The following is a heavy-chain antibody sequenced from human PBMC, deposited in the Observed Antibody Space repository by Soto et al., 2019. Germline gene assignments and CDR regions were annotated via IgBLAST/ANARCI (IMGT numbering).Heavy chain of an antibody. CDR1: GFTLSRYW. Sequence: VQLLESGGGLVQPGGSLTLSCAVAGFTLSRYWMHWVRQVPGTRPVWVSGMNSDGISTSYADSVKGRVTISREHAKNTLSLPMTSLIPYATGLYYCARVGCSGGSCGDYWGQGTVVTV. J-gene: IGHJ4*02. D-gene: IGHD2-15*01. CDR3: ARVGCSGGSCGDY. CDR2: MNSDGIST. V-gene: IGHV3-74*01.